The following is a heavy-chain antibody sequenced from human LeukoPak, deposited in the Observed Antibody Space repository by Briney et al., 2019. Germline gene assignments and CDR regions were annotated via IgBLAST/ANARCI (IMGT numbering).Heavy chain of an antibody. Sequence: ASVKDSCKASGYTFTSYYMHWVRQAPGQGLEWMGIINPSGGSTSYAQKFQGRVTMTRDTSTSTVYMELSSLRSEDTAVYYCARDGWAGYDFWSGYSPLTWFDPWGQGTLVTVSS. V-gene: IGHV1-46*01. CDR1: GYTFTSYY. CDR2: INPSGGST. J-gene: IGHJ5*02. CDR3: ARDGWAGYDFWSGYSPLTWFDP. D-gene: IGHD3-3*01.